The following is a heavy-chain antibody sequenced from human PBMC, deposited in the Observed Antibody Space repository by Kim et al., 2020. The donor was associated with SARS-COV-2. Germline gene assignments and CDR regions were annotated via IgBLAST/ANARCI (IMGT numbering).Heavy chain of an antibody. V-gene: IGHV4-59*01. CDR3: ARGDGRYGSGSVWFDP. D-gene: IGHD3-10*01. J-gene: IGHJ5*02. CDR1: GGSISSYY. CDR2: IYYSGST. Sequence: SETLSLTCTVSGGSISSYYWSWIRQPPGKGLEWIGYIYYSGSTNYNPSLKSRVTISVDTSKNQFSLKLSSVTAADTAVYYCARGDGRYGSGSVWFDPWGQGTLVTVSS.